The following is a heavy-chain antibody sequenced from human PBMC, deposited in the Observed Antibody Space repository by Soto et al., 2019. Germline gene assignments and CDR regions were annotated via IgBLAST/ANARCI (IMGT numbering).Heavy chain of an antibody. D-gene: IGHD2-21*01. CDR1: GGSISSSNYY. CDR2: IYYSGST. CDR3: ARLFGDYNYYYGLDV. Sequence: PSETLSLTCTVSGGSISSSNYYWGWIRQPPGKGLEWIGSIYYSGSTYYNPSLKSRVTISVDTSKNQFSLKLSSVTAADTAVYYCARLFGDYNYYYGLDVWGQGTTVTVS. V-gene: IGHV4-39*01. J-gene: IGHJ6*02.